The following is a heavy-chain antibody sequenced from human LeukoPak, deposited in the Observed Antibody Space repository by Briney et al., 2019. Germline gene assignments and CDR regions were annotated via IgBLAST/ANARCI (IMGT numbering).Heavy chain of an antibody. Sequence: ASVKVSCKTSGYTFTSYYIHWVRQAPGQGLEWMGIINPSGGDRSYAQKFQGRVTMTRDASTSTVYMELSSLRSEDTAVYYCARDSSTRRYSSCPDIWGQGTMVTVSS. V-gene: IGHV1-46*01. CDR2: INPSGGDR. J-gene: IGHJ3*02. CDR1: GYTFTSYY. D-gene: IGHD6-13*01. CDR3: ARDSSTRRYSSCPDI.